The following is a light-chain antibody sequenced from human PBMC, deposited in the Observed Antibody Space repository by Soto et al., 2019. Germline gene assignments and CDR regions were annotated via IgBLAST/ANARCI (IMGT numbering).Light chain of an antibody. CDR1: QSIKKS. CDR3: LQLNTYPWT. J-gene: IGKJ1*01. V-gene: IGKV1-17*01. Sequence: DVQMTQSPSSLSASVGGRVTITCRASQSIKKSLNWYQQKPGKAPKLLIFAASNLQSGVPSRFSGSGSGTDFTLTISSLQPEDVATYYCLQLNTYPWTFGQGTKVDIK. CDR2: AAS.